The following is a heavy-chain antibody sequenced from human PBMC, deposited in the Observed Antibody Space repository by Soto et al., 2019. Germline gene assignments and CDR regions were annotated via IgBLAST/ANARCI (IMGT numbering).Heavy chain of an antibody. CDR1: GFTFSSYS. V-gene: IGHV3-21*01. CDR2: ISVIGDYM. CDR3: ARDSKNRQDGMDV. Sequence: GSLGLACTVSGFTFSSYSINGVRQAPGKGLEWVSSISVIGDYMFYADSVKGRFTISRDNAKNSLFLQMDSLRAEDTAVYFCARDSKNRQDGMDVWGQGTTVTVYS. D-gene: IGHD4-4*01. J-gene: IGHJ6*02.